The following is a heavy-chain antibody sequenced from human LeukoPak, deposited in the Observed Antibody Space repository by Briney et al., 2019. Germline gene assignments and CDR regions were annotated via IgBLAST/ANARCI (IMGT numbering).Heavy chain of an antibody. J-gene: IGHJ5*02. Sequence: GGSLRLSCAASGYTFSSHGVRWVRQAPGKGLQWLAIVSYDGSLTYYADSVRDRFTISKDNSQNKVYLQMNSLRVEDTAVYYCTRSYDIAPDHWGQGTLVTVSS. CDR2: VSYDGSLT. CDR1: GYTFSSHG. D-gene: IGHD1-1*01. V-gene: IGHV3-33*05. CDR3: TRSYDIAPDH.